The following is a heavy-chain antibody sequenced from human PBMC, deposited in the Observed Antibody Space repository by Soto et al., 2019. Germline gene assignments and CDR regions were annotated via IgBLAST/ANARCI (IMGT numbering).Heavy chain of an antibody. V-gene: IGHV1-69*04. Sequence: QVQLVQSGAEVKKPGSSVKVSCKASGGTFSSDAIAWVRQAPGQGLEWMGRIIPVFGRINYAQEFQGRVTLTADTSTITAYMELSSLRSEDTAVYYCARAGEDVNDAFDIWGQGTMVTVSS. D-gene: IGHD3-10*01. CDR1: GGTFSSDA. J-gene: IGHJ3*02. CDR3: ARAGEDVNDAFDI. CDR2: IIPVFGRI.